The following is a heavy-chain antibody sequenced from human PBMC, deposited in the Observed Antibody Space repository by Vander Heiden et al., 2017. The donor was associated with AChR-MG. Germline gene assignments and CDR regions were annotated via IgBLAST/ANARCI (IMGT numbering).Heavy chain of an antibody. CDR3: ARRRYCSSTSCYTDV. V-gene: IGHV3-48*02. CDR1: GFTFSSYS. CDR2: ISSSSSTI. Sequence: EVQLVESGGGLVQPGGSLRLSCAASGFTFSSYSMNWVRQAPGKGLEWVSYISSSSSTIYYADSVKGRFTISRDNAKNSLYLQMNSLRDEDTAVYYCARRRYCSSTSCYTDVWGQGTTVTVSS. D-gene: IGHD2-2*02. J-gene: IGHJ6*02.